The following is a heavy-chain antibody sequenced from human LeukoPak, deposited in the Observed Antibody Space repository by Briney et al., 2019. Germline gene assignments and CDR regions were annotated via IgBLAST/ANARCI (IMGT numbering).Heavy chain of an antibody. CDR1: GFTVSSNY. CDR2: IYSGGST. V-gene: IGHV3-53*01. D-gene: IGHD4-23*01. Sequence: GGSLRLSCAASGFTVSSNYMSWVRQAPGKGLEWVSVIYSGGSTYYADSVKGRFTISRDNSKNTLYLQMNSLRAEDTAVYYCAAEIYGDNSKCCSFDIWGQGTRVTVSS. CDR3: AAEIYGDNSKCCSFDI. J-gene: IGHJ3*02.